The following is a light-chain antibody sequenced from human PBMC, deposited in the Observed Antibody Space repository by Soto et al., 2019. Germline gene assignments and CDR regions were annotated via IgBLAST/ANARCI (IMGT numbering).Light chain of an antibody. Sequence: QLVLTQSPSASASLGASVKLTCTLTSGHSSYAIAWHQQQPEKGPRYLMKLNSDGSHSKGDVIPDRFSGSSSGAERYLTISSLQSEDEADYYCQTWGTGIPVFGGGTKVTVL. J-gene: IGLJ3*02. CDR2: LNSDGSH. CDR1: SGHSSYA. V-gene: IGLV4-69*01. CDR3: QTWGTGIPV.